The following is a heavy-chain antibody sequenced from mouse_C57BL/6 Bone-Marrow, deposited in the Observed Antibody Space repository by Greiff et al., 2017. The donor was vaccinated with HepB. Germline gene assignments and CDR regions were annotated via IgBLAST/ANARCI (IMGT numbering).Heavy chain of an antibody. CDR1: GFTFSSYG. J-gene: IGHJ3*01. V-gene: IGHV5-6*01. CDR3: ARHSGYRFAY. CDR2: ISSGGSYT. Sequence: EVQLVESGGDLVKPGGSLKLSCAASGFTFSSYGMSWVRQTPDKRLEWVATISSGGSYTYYPDSVKGRFTISRDNAKNTLYLQMSSLKSEDTAMYYCARHSGYRFAYWGQGTLVTVSA. D-gene: IGHD2-2*01.